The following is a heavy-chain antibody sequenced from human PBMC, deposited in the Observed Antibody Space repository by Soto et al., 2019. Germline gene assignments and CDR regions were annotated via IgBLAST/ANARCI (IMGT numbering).Heavy chain of an antibody. CDR1: GGTFSSYA. D-gene: IGHD5-12*01. J-gene: IGHJ3*02. CDR2: IIPIFGTA. CDR3: ARTLEMATIRGWGDAFDI. V-gene: IGHV1-69*13. Sequence: ASVKVSCKASGGTFSSYAIRWVRQAPGQGLEWMGGIIPIFGTANYAQKFQGRVTITAHESTSTAYMELSSLRSEDTAVYYCARTLEMATIRGWGDAFDIWGQGTMVTVSS.